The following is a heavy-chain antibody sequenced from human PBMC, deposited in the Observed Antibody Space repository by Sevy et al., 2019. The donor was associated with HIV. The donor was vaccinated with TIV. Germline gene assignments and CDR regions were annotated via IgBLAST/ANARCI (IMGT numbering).Heavy chain of an antibody. D-gene: IGHD3-10*01. CDR1: EFTFSSYG. V-gene: IGHV3-21*01. Sequence: GGSLRLSCAASEFTFSSYGMNWVRQAPGQGLEWVSSISTTSSYIFYADSVKGRFTISRDNAKNSVYLQMNSLRAEDTAVYYCARETLTLVQGVPGAFDVWGQGTMVTVSS. J-gene: IGHJ3*01. CDR3: ARETLTLVQGVPGAFDV. CDR2: ISTTSSYI.